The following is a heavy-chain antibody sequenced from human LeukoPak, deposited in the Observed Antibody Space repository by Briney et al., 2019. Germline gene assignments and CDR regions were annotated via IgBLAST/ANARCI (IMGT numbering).Heavy chain of an antibody. CDR3: AGHGGSSSIDK. CDR2: IYQSGRT. V-gene: IGHV4-39*01. J-gene: IGHJ4*02. CDR1: GGSISSSGYY. Sequence: SETLSLTCIVSGGSISSSGYYWAWIRQSPGKGLEWIGSIYQSGRTYYNPSLKSRVAIYVDMSVNRFSMALSAVAAADTAVFYYAGHGGSSSIDKWGQGTLVAVSS. D-gene: IGHD2-15*01.